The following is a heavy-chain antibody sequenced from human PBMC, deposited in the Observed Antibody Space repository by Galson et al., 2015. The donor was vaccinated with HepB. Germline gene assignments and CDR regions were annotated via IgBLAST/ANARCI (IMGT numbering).Heavy chain of an antibody. CDR1: GFNFGDFA. CDR2: ITWSSTTI. Sequence: SLRLSCAASGFNFGDFAMHWVRLAPGKGLEWVSGITWSSTTIAYGDSVKGRFTISRDNAKNSLYLQMNNLRPEDTALYHCAKSPNWDIIYWHFDLWGRGALVTVSS. D-gene: IGHD7-27*01. CDR3: AKSPNWDIIYWHFDL. J-gene: IGHJ2*01. V-gene: IGHV3-9*01.